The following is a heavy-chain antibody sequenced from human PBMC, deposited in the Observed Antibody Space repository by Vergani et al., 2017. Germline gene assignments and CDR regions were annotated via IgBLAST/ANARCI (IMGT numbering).Heavy chain of an antibody. D-gene: IGHD3-16*01. J-gene: IGHJ4*02. CDR2: IRSKANSYAT. V-gene: IGHV3-73*01. CDR3: TRHDGGIHY. CDR1: GFTFSSYS. Sequence: EVQLVESGGGLVKPGGSLRLSCAASGFTFSSYSMNWVRQASGKGLEWVGRIRSKANSYATAYAASVKGRFTISRDDSKNTAYLQMNSLKTEDTAVYYCTRHDGGIHYWGQGTLVTVSS.